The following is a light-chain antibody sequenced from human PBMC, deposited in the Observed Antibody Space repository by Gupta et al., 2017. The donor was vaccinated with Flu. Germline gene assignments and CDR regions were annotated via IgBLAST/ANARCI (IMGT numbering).Light chain of an antibody. J-gene: IGKJ2*01. CDR3: QQQFGAPLAT. Sequence: EIVLTQSPGTLSLSPGERATLSCRARQSVSSSYLAWYQQKPCQAPRLLIYGASSRATGITERFSGSGCGKSFSLTISRREQEDVAVYYFQQQFGAPLATFGQGTKVEIK. CDR1: QSVSSSY. CDR2: GAS. V-gene: IGKV3-20*01.